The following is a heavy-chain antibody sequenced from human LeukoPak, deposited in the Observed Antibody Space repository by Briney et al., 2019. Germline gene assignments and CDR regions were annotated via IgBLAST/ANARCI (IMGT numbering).Heavy chain of an antibody. CDR1: GYTFTSYY. V-gene: IGHV1-46*01. CDR2: SNASGGST. Sequence: ASVKVSFKASGYTFTSYYMHWVRHAPGQGLEWMGISNASGGSTSYAQKFQGRVTMTRDTSTSTVYMELSSLRSEDTAVYYCAREGSWGYSYGSNWFDHWGQGTLVTVSS. D-gene: IGHD5-18*01. J-gene: IGHJ5*02. CDR3: AREGSWGYSYGSNWFDH.